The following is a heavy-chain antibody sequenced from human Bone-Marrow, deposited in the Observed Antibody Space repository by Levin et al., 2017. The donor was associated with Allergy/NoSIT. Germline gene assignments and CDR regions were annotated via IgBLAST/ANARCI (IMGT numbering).Heavy chain of an antibody. V-gene: IGHV3-7*04. J-gene: IGHJ4*02. Sequence: GESLKISCAASESTFSTYWMSWVRQAPGKGLEWLANINQDGSAKDYVNSVKGRFTISRDNAKNSLYLQMNSLRAEDTAVYYCAKDADSKGDYWGQGTLVTVSS. D-gene: IGHD4-11*01. CDR1: ESTFSTYW. CDR2: INQDGSAK. CDR3: AKDADSKGDY.